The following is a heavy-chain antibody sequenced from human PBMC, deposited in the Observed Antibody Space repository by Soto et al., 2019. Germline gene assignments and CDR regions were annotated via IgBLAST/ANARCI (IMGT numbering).Heavy chain of an antibody. CDR1: DYSISSGYS. CDR2: IYHSGST. D-gene: IGHD1-26*01. CDR3: TRRGSSGTPVDY. V-gene: IGHV4-38-2*01. Sequence: KASETLSLTCGVSDYSISSGYSWGWIRQPPGKGLEWIGNIYHSGSTHYNPALKSRVTISVDTSKNQFSLKLKSVTAADTAVYYCTRRGSSGTPVDYWGQGTLVTVS. J-gene: IGHJ4*02.